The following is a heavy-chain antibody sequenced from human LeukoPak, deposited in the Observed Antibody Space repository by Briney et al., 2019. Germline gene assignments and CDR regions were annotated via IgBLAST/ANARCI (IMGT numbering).Heavy chain of an antibody. Sequence: GASVKVSCKVSGYTLTELSMHWVRQAPGQGLEWMGGIIPIFGTANYAQKFQGRVTITADESTSTAYMELSSLRSEDTAVYYCAREGCSSTSCWFDYWGQGTLVTVSS. J-gene: IGHJ4*02. CDR2: IIPIFGTA. CDR1: GYTLTELS. CDR3: AREGCSSTSCWFDY. D-gene: IGHD2-2*01. V-gene: IGHV1-69*13.